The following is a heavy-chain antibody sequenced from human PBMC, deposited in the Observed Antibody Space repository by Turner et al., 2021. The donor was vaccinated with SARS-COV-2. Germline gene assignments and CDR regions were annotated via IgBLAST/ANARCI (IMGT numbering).Heavy chain of an antibody. D-gene: IGHD3-3*01. V-gene: IGHV4-59*01. Sequence: QVQLQESGPGLVKPSETLSLTCTVSGGSISSYYWSWIRQPPGKGLEWIGYIYYSGSTNYNPSLKSRVTISVDTSKNQFSLKLSSVTAADTAVYYCARDMDYYDFWSGYQEYGMDVWGQGTTVTVSS. CDR3: ARDMDYYDFWSGYQEYGMDV. J-gene: IGHJ6*02. CDR1: GGSISSYY. CDR2: IYYSGST.